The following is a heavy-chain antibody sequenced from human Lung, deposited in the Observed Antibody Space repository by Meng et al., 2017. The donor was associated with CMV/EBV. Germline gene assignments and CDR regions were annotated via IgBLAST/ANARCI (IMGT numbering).Heavy chain of an antibody. D-gene: IGHD6-13*01. CDR2: MNPNNGAT. CDR1: GYSFTRYD. Sequence: SXXVSXKASGYSFTRYDINWVRQAPGQGLEWMGWMNPNNGATGYAQKFQGRVTMTRDTSISTVYMELNSLRSEDTAVYYCARVEGPAGAMLKYFYYYGMEVWGQGXTVTVSS. CDR3: ARVEGPAGAMLKYFYYYGMEV. J-gene: IGHJ6*02. V-gene: IGHV1-8*01.